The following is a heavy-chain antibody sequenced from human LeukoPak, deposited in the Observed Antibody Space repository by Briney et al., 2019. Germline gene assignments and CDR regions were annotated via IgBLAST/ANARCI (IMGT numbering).Heavy chain of an antibody. D-gene: IGHD6-13*01. CDR2: ISGSGDNT. V-gene: IGHV3-23*01. Sequence: PGGPLRLSCAVSGFTFSSYAMSWVRQAPGKGLEWVSTISGSGDNTYSADSVRGRFTISRDNSKNTLYLQMNSLRAEDTAIYYCAKVSWANYFDYRGQGTLVTVSS. CDR1: GFTFSSYA. CDR3: AKVSWANYFDY. J-gene: IGHJ4*02.